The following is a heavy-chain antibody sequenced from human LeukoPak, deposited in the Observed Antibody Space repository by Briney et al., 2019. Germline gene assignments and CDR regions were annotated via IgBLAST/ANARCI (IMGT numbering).Heavy chain of an antibody. Sequence: ASVKVSCKASGYTFSGYYMHWVRQAPGQGLEWMGWINPNSGGTNYAQKFQGRVTMTRDTSISTAYMELSRLRSDDTAAYYCARSVNILTGYPASYYFDYWGQGTLVTVSS. CDR3: ARSVNILTGYPASYYFDY. V-gene: IGHV1-2*02. D-gene: IGHD3-9*01. CDR1: GYTFSGYY. CDR2: INPNSGGT. J-gene: IGHJ4*02.